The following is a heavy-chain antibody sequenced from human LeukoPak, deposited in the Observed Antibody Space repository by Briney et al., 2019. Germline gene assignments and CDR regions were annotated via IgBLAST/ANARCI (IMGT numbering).Heavy chain of an antibody. D-gene: IGHD3-10*01. V-gene: IGHV2-5*02. J-gene: IGHJ4*02. CDR2: IYWDDDK. CDR3: ALRYPKWFVELYAY. Sequence: VSGPTLVNPTRTVTLTCTFSGFSLSTSGVGVGWIRQPPGKALEWIALIYWDDDKRYSPSLKSRLTNTKVSAKNQMVITMPNMDPVDTATYYCALRYPKWFVELYAYWGQGTLVTGSS. CDR1: GFSLSTSGVG.